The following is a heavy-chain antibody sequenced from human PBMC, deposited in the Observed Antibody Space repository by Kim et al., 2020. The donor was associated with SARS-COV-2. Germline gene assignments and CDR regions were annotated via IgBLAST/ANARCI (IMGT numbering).Heavy chain of an antibody. V-gene: IGHV3-23*01. J-gene: IGHJ6*02. D-gene: IGHD4-4*01. CDR1: GFYFTSNA. CDR2: IGGDETT. Sequence: AGSLRLSCVASGFYFTSNAMNWVRQAPGKGPEWVSGIGGDETTHYADSVKGRFSISRDNSKNTLYLQMNSLRVEDTARYYCAKDLYDYSAMDVWGQGTPV. CDR3: AKDLYDYSAMDV.